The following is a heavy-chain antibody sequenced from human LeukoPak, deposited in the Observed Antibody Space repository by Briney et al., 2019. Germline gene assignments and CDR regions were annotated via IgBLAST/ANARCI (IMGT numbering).Heavy chain of an antibody. Sequence: GGSLRLSCAASGFTFSSYSMNWVRQAPGKGLEWVSYISSSSSTIYYADSVKGRFTISRDNAKNSLYLQMNSLRAEDTAVYYCARHVPTSSGLSPFDYWGQGTLVTVSS. CDR3: ARHVPTSSGLSPFDY. J-gene: IGHJ4*02. D-gene: IGHD6-19*01. V-gene: IGHV3-48*01. CDR2: ISSSSSTI. CDR1: GFTFSSYS.